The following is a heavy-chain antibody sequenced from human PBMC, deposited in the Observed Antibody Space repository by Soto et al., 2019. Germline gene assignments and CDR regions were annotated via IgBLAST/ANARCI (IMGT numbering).Heavy chain of an antibody. J-gene: IGHJ6*03. CDR3: TRSAYMDV. CDR2: ISGSGGST. D-gene: IGHD2-2*01. V-gene: IGHV3-23*01. CDR1: GFTFSSYA. Sequence: GGSLRLSCAASGFTFSSYAMSWVRQAPGKGLEWVSAISGSGGSTYYADSVKGRFTISRDNAKNSLYLQMDSLRAEDTAVYYATRSAYMDVWGTGTTVTVSS.